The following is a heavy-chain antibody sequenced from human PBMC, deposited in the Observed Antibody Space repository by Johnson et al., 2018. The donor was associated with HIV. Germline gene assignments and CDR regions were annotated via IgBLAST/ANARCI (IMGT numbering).Heavy chain of an antibody. Sequence: QVQLVESGGGVVQPGRSLRLSCAASGFTFSSYAMHWVRQAPGKGLEWVAVIYSGGSTYYADSVKGRCTISRDNSKNTLYLQMNSLRAEDTAVYYCTRRSPYDAFDIWGQGTMVTVSS. CDR2: IYSGGST. CDR3: TRRSPYDAFDI. J-gene: IGHJ3*02. CDR1: GFTFSSYA. V-gene: IGHV3-NL1*01. D-gene: IGHD3-3*01.